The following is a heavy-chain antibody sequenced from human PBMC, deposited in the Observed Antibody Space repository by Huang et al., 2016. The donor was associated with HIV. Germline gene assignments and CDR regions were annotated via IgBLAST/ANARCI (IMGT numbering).Heavy chain of an antibody. D-gene: IGHD1-1*01. V-gene: IGHV7-4-1*02. Sequence: QVQLVQSGSELKKPGASVKVSCKASGYTFTNYFINWVRQAPGQGLEWMGWITTTTGNPTYAQGFTGRFGFSLDTSVSTTYLQISSLKAEDTAVYYCARGGGTLDSWGQGTLVTVSS. CDR3: ARGGGTLDS. CDR1: GYTFTNYF. CDR2: ITTTTGNP. J-gene: IGHJ4*02.